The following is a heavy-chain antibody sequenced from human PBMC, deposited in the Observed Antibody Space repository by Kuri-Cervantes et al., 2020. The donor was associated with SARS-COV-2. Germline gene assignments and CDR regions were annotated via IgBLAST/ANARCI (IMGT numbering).Heavy chain of an antibody. CDR1: GGSFSGYY. Sequence: ESLKISCAVYGGSFSGYYWSWIRQPPGKGLEWIREINHSGSTNYNPSLKSRVTISVDTSKNQFSLKLSSVTAADTAVYYCARSAVRMVRGVIHYWGQGTLVTVSS. CDR3: ARSAVRMVRGVIHY. CDR2: INHSGST. D-gene: IGHD3-10*01. J-gene: IGHJ4*02. V-gene: IGHV4-34*01.